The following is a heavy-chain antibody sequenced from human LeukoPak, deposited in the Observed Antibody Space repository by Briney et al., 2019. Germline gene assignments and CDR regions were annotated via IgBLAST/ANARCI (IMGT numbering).Heavy chain of an antibody. D-gene: IGHD3-22*01. V-gene: IGHV3-23*01. CDR3: AGYYDTSGYNWFDP. J-gene: IGHJ5*02. CDR1: GFTFSSYA. CDR2: ISGSGGNT. Sequence: GGSLRLSCAASGFTFSSYAMSWVRQAPGKGLEWVSAISGSGGNTYYADSVKGRFTISRDNSKNTLYLQMNSLRAEDTAVDYCAGYYDTSGYNWFDPWGQGTLVTVSS.